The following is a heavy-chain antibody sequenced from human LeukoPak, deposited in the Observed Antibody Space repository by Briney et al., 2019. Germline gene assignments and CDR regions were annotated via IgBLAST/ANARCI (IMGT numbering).Heavy chain of an antibody. CDR1: GYTFTTYA. Sequence: GASVKVSCKASGYTFTTYAMNWVRQAPGQGLEWMGWINSNNGKTEYIQTLQGRVTMTTDTATSTVYMELRSLRSDDTAVYFCARKGSPVAGKRNWFDPWGQGTLVIVSS. J-gene: IGHJ5*02. CDR3: ARKGSPVAGKRNWFDP. V-gene: IGHV1-18*01. CDR2: INSNNGKT. D-gene: IGHD6-19*01.